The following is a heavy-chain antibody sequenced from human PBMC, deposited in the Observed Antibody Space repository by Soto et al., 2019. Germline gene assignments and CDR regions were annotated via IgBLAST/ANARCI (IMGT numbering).Heavy chain of an antibody. D-gene: IGHD2-15*01. CDR1: GGTFSSYA. V-gene: IGHV1-69*13. J-gene: IGHJ6*02. CDR3: ARDCGYGYGMDV. Sequence: ASVKVSCKASGGTFSSYAISWVRQAPGQGLEWMGGIIPIFGAANYAQKFQGRVTITADESTSTAYMELSSLRSEDTAVYYCARDCGYGYGMDVWGQGTTVTVSS. CDR2: IIPIFGAA.